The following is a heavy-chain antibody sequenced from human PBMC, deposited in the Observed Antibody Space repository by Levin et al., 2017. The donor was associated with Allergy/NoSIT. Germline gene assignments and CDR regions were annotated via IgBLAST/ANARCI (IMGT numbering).Heavy chain of an antibody. CDR2: IIPIFGTA. CDR3: ARVAHSGSSFEYFDY. J-gene: IGHJ4*02. D-gene: IGHD1-26*01. Sequence: ASVKVSCKASGGTFSSYAISWVRQAPGQGLEWMGGIIPIFGTANYAQKFQGRVTITADESTSTAYMELSSLRSEDTAVYYCARVAHSGSSFEYFDYWGQGTLVTVSS. CDR1: GGTFSSYA. V-gene: IGHV1-69*13.